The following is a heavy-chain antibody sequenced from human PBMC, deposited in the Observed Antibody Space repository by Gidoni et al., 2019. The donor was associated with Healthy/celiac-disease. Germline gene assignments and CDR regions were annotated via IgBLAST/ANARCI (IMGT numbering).Heavy chain of an antibody. J-gene: IGHJ6*02. D-gene: IGHD3-10*01. CDR3: ARDYYGSGSQQIFYYYGMDV. CDR1: GGTFSSYA. V-gene: IGHV1-69*01. CDR2: IIPIFGTA. Sequence: EVKKPGSSVKVSCKASGGTFSSYAISWVRQAPGQGLEWMGGIIPIFGTANYAQKFQGRVTITADESTRTAYMELSSLRSEDTAVYYCARDYYGSGSQQIFYYYGMDVWGQGTTVTVSS.